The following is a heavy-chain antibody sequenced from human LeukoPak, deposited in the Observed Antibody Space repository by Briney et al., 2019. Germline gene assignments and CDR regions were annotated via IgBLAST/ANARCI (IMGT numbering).Heavy chain of an antibody. CDR1: GGSISSSSYY. CDR3: ARGTRVTRYFDY. V-gene: IGHV4-39*07. J-gene: IGHJ4*02. Sequence: SETLSLTCTVSGGSISSSSYYWGWIRQPPGKGLEWIGEINHSGSTNYNPSLKSRVTISVDTSKNQFSLKLSSVTAADTAVYYCARGTRVTRYFDYWGQGTLVTVSS. CDR2: INHSGST. D-gene: IGHD5-18*01.